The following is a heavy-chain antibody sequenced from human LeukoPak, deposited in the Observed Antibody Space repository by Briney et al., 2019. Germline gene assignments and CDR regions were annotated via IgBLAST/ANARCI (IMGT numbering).Heavy chain of an antibody. V-gene: IGHV4-61*02. Sequence: SETLSLTCTVSGDSISSGSYYWSWIRQPAGRGLEWIGRIYSSGSTNYNPSLKSRVTISVDTSKNQLSLRLTSVTAADTAMYFCARAIWFGEGHDYWGQGTLVTVSS. J-gene: IGHJ4*02. CDR1: GDSISSGSYY. CDR2: IYSSGST. D-gene: IGHD3-10*01. CDR3: ARAIWFGEGHDY.